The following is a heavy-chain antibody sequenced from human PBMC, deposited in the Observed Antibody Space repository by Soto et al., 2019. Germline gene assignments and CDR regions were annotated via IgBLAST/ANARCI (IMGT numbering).Heavy chain of an antibody. CDR3: TRNLGAKYGMDV. D-gene: IGHD1-26*01. CDR1: GFPFSGSI. CDR2: IRSKANNYAT. V-gene: IGHV3-73*01. Sequence: TGGSLRLSCAASGFPFSGSIIHWVRQASGKGLEWVGRIRSKANNYATTFGASVKGRVTISREDSKNTAYLQINSLTTEDTAVYFCTRNLGAKYGMDVWGQGTTVTVSS. J-gene: IGHJ6*02.